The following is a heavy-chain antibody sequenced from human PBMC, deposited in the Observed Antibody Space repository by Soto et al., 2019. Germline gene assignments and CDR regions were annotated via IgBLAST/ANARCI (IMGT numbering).Heavy chain of an antibody. V-gene: IGHV4-34*01. CDR3: ARGRSWYYYGMDV. CDR1: GGSFSGYY. Sequence: KPSETLSLTCAVFGGSFSGYYWSWIRQPPGKGLEWIGEINHSGSTNYNPSLKSRVIISVDTSKNQFSLKLSSVTAADTAVYYCARGRSWYYYGMDVWGQGTTVTVSS. J-gene: IGHJ6*02. CDR2: INHSGST.